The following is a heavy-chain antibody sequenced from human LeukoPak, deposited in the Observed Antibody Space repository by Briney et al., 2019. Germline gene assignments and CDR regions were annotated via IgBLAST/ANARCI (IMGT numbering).Heavy chain of an antibody. V-gene: IGHV3-30*04. J-gene: IGHJ4*02. CDR3: ARGYCTSSSCYNDY. CDR1: GFTFSSYA. Sequence: PGGSLRLSCATSGFTFSSYAFHWVRQAPGKGLEWVATMSFDVNNKYYADSVRGRFTISGDNSKNTLYLQMNSLRAEDTAVYSCARGYCTSSSCYNDYWGQGTPVTVSS. CDR2: MSFDVNNK. D-gene: IGHD2-2*02.